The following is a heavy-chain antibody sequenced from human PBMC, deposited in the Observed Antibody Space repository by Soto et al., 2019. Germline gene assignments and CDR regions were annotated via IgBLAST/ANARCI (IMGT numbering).Heavy chain of an antibody. D-gene: IGHD6-19*01. CDR1: GFSLSTSGMC. Sequence: GSGPTLVNPTQPLTLTCTFSGFSLSTSGMCVSWIRQPPGKALEWLALIDWDDDKYYSTSLKTRLTISKDTSKNQVVLTMTNMDPVDTATYYCARTPGYSSGWGRKTHYYFDYWGQGTLVTVSS. CDR2: IDWDDDK. V-gene: IGHV2-70*01. J-gene: IGHJ4*02. CDR3: ARTPGYSSGWGRKTHYYFDY.